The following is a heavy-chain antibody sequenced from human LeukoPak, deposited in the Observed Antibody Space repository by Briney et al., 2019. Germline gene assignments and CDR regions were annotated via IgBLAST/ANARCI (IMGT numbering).Heavy chain of an antibody. J-gene: IGHJ4*02. CDR1: GFTFSSDW. V-gene: IGHV3-7*01. Sequence: GGSLRLSCTASGFTFSSDWMNWVRQAPGKGLEWLANINQDGSKKYYLDSVKGRFTISRENAKNSLYLQMNSLRAEDTTVYYCARDPDQVVRANFDYWGQGTLVTVSS. CDR3: ARDPDQVVRANFDY. D-gene: IGHD2-2*01. CDR2: INQDGSKK.